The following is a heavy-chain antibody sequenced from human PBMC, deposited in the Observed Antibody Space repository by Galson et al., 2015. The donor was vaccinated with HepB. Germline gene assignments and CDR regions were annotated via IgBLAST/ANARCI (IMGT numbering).Heavy chain of an antibody. D-gene: IGHD5-18*01. Sequence: SLRLSCAASGFTFSNAWMSWVRQAPGKGLEWVGRIKSKTDGGTTDYAAPVKGRFTISRDDSKNTLQLQMNSLRAEDTAVYYCARGRGYSYGYSDYWGQGTLVIVSS. J-gene: IGHJ4*02. CDR1: GFTFSNAW. V-gene: IGHV3-15*01. CDR3: ARGRGYSYGYSDY. CDR2: IKSKTDGGTT.